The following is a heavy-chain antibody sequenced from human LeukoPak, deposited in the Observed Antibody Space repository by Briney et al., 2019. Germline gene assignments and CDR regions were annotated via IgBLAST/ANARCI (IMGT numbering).Heavy chain of an antibody. D-gene: IGHD2-15*01. V-gene: IGHV3-23*01. CDR2: ISGSGGRT. CDR1: GFAFSSYA. CDR3: AKPVGYCSSGSCSSGPFDY. Sequence: PGGSLRLSCAACGFAFSSYAMSWVRKAPRTGLGWVSAISGSGGRTYYADSVKGRFTTSRDNSKDTLYLQMNSLRAEDTAVYYCAKPVGYCSSGSCSSGPFDYWGQGSLVTVSS. J-gene: IGHJ4*02.